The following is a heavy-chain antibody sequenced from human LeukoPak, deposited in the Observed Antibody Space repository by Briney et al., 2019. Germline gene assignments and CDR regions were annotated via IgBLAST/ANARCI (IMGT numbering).Heavy chain of an antibody. CDR2: INPRGGGT. J-gene: IGHJ3*02. CDR3: ARDQGRSGGSCYAPNAFDI. V-gene: IGHV1-46*01. Sequence: GASVTVSCKASGYTFTSYYMHWVRQAPGQGLEWMGIINPRGGGTSYAQKFQGRVTMTRDMSTSTVYMELSSQRSEDTAVYNCARDQGRSGGSCYAPNAFDIWGQGTMVTVSS. CDR1: GYTFTSYY. D-gene: IGHD2-15*01.